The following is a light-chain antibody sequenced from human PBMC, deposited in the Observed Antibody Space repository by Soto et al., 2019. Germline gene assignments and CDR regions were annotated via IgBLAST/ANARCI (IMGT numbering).Light chain of an antibody. Sequence: EIVMTQSPATLSVSPGERATLSCRASQSVSSNLAWYQQKPGQAPRLLSYGASTRATAIPARFSGSGSGTEFTLTISSLQSEDFAVYYCQQYNNWPITFGQGTRLEIK. J-gene: IGKJ5*01. CDR3: QQYNNWPIT. V-gene: IGKV3-15*01. CDR2: GAS. CDR1: QSVSSN.